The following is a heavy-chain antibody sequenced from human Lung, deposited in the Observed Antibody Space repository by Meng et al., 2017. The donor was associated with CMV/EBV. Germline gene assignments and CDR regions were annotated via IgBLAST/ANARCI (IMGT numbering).Heavy chain of an antibody. V-gene: IGHV1-2*02. CDR3: ARVSTPGRPRSHFDS. J-gene: IGHJ4*02. D-gene: IGHD6-6*01. CDR2: INPNSGGT. CDR1: GYTFTDNY. Sequence: ASVXVSXKASGYTFTDNYIYWVRQAPGQGLEWMGWINPNSGGTNYAQKFQGRATMTRDTSTSTAFMDLSRLRSDDRAVYYCARVSTPGRPRSHFDSWGQGXLVTVSS.